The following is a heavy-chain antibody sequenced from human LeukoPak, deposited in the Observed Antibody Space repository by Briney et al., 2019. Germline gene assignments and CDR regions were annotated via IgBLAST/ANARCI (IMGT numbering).Heavy chain of an antibody. V-gene: IGHV6-1*01. D-gene: IGHD6-19*01. Sequence: SQTLSLTCAISGDSVSSNSAAWNWIRQSPSRGLEWLGRTYYRSKWYNDYAVSVKSRITINPDTSKNQFSLQLNSVTPEDTAVYYCARARTSSGGQWLARGAFDIWGQGTMVTVSS. CDR2: TYYRSKWYN. CDR3: ARARTSSGGQWLARGAFDI. CDR1: GDSVSSNSAA. J-gene: IGHJ3*02.